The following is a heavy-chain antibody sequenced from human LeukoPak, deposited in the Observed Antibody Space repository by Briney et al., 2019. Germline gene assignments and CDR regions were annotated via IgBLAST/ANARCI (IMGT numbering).Heavy chain of an antibody. CDR1: GFTFSSYA. CDR2: IKEDGSEK. Sequence: GGSLRLSCAASGFTFSSYAMSWVRQAPGKGLEWVANIKEDGSEKNYVDSVKGRFTISRDNAVNSVYLQMSDLRAEDTAVYYCATYSSLNRREFQYWGQGTLLTVSS. J-gene: IGHJ1*01. CDR3: ATYSSLNRREFQY. V-gene: IGHV3-7*01. D-gene: IGHD3-22*01.